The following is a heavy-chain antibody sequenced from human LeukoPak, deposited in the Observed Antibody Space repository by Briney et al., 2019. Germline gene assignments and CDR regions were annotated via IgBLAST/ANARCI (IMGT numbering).Heavy chain of an antibody. CDR3: AKWGYSGYDLSPPDY. CDR1: GFTVSTNY. CDR2: IYSGGST. V-gene: IGHV3-53*01. D-gene: IGHD5-12*01. Sequence: PGGSLRLSCAASGFTVSTNYMSWVRQAPGKGLEWVSVIYSGGSTYYADSVKGRFTISRDNSKNTLYLQMNSLRAEDTAVYYCAKWGYSGYDLSPPDYWGQGTLVTVSS. J-gene: IGHJ4*02.